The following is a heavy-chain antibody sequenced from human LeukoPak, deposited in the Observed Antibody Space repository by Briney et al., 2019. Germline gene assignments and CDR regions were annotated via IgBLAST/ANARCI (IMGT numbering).Heavy chain of an antibody. V-gene: IGHV3-30*04. Sequence: GGSLRLSCAASGFTFSSYAMHWVRQAPGKGLEWVAVISYDGSNKNYADSVKGRFTISRDNSKNTLYLQMNSLRAEDTALYYCAKEGGYFDWPFTFDFWGQGTLVTVSS. CDR2: ISYDGSNK. D-gene: IGHD3-9*01. CDR1: GFTFSSYA. J-gene: IGHJ4*02. CDR3: AKEGGYFDWPFTFDF.